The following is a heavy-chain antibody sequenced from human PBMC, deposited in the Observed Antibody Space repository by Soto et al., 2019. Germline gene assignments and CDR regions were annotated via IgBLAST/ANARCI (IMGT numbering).Heavy chain of an antibody. CDR1: GGSISSSSYY. CDR2: IYYSGST. V-gene: IGHV4-39*01. CDR3: ARVITIFGVVMNWFDP. J-gene: IGHJ5*02. Sequence: PSEPLSLTCTVSGGSISSSSYYWGWIRQPPGKGLEWIGSIYYSGSTYYNPSLKSRVTISVDTSKNQFSLKLSSVTAADMAVYYCARVITIFGVVMNWFDPWGQGTLVTVSS. D-gene: IGHD3-3*01.